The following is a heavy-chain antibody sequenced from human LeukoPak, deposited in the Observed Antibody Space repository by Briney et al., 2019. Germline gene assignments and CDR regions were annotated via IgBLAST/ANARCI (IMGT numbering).Heavy chain of an antibody. V-gene: IGHV4-4*07. CDR3: ARGKQNAVDY. Sequence: SETLSLTCTVSSGSISGSYYWYWIRQPAGKGLEWIGRIYASGSTNYDPSLKSRVTISVDKSNNQFSLMVTSVTAADTAVYYYARGKQNAVDYWGQGLLVTVSS. D-gene: IGHD1-1*01. CDR2: IYASGST. CDR1: SGSISGSYY. J-gene: IGHJ4*02.